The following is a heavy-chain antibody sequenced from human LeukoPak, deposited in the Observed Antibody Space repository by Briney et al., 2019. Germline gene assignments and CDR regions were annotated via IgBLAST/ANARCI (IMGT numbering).Heavy chain of an antibody. CDR3: ARDLAAYYYGSGSYRGLDV. CDR1: GYTFTGYY. CDR2: INPNSGGT. D-gene: IGHD3-10*01. J-gene: IGHJ6*04. V-gene: IGHV1-2*02. Sequence: GASVKVSCKASGYTFTGYYMHWVRQAPGQGLEWMGWINPNSGGTNYAQKFQGRVTMTRDTSISTAYMELSRLRSDDTAVYYCARDLAAYYYGSGSYRGLDVWGKGTTATVSS.